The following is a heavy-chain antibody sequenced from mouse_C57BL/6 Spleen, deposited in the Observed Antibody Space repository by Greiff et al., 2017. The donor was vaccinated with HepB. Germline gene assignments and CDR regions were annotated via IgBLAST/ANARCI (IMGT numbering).Heavy chain of an antibody. V-gene: IGHV1-26*01. CDR2: INPNNGGT. CDR1: GYTFTDYY. D-gene: IGHD1-1*01. CDR3: ARDTTVVGPFDY. J-gene: IGHJ2*01. Sequence: VQLQQSGPELVKPGASVKISCKASGYTFTDYYMNWVKQSHGKSLEWIGDINPNNGGTSYNQKFKGKATLTVDKSSSTAYMELRSLTSEDSAVYYCARDTTVVGPFDYWGQGTTLTVSS.